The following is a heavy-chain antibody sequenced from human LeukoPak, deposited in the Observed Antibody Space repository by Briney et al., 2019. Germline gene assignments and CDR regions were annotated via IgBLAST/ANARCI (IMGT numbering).Heavy chain of an antibody. CDR2: ISYDGSNK. J-gene: IGHJ3*02. Sequence: GGSLRLSCAASGFTFSSYDIHWVRQAPGEGLEWVAVISYDGSNKYYADSVKGRFTISRDNSKNTLYLQMNSLRAEDTAVYYCARDITMIVVDAFDIWGQGTMVTVSS. CDR1: GFTFSSYD. D-gene: IGHD3-22*01. V-gene: IGHV3-30*03. CDR3: ARDITMIVVDAFDI.